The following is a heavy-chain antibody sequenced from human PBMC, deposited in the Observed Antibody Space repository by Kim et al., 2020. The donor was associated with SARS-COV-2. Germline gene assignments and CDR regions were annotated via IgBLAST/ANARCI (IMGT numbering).Heavy chain of an antibody. CDR2: INWNGGST. J-gene: IGHJ5*02. Sequence: GGSLRLSCAASGFTFDDYGMSWVRQAPGKGLEWVSGINWNGGSTGYADSVKGRFTISRDNAKNSLYLQMNNLRAEDTALYHCAREGADYDFWSGYYTRKGTNWFDPWGQGTLVTVSS. CDR1: GFTFDDYG. CDR3: AREGADYDFWSGYYTRKGTNWFDP. D-gene: IGHD3-3*01. V-gene: IGHV3-20*01.